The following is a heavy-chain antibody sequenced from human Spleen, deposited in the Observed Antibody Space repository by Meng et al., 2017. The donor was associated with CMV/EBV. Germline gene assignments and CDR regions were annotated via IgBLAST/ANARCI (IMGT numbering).Heavy chain of an antibody. Sequence: GESLKISCTGSGFTFSIYAMSWVRQAPGKGLEWVSAISGDGGSTYDIDSVKGRFTISRDNSKNTLYLQINSLRAEDTAVYYCAKDTNHIVVVGVSYLGPFDYWGQGTLVTVSS. J-gene: IGHJ4*02. V-gene: IGHV3-23*01. CDR3: AKDTNHIVVVGVSYLGPFDY. CDR2: ISGDGGST. D-gene: IGHD2-21*01. CDR1: GFTFSIYA.